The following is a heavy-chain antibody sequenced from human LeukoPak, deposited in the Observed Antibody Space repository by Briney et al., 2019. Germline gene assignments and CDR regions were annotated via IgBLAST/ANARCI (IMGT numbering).Heavy chain of an antibody. Sequence: PSQTLSLTCAVSGGSISSGGYSWSWIRQPPGKGLEWIGRIYTSGSTNYNPSLKSRVTMSVDTSKNQFSLKLSSVTAADTAVYYCAREVGATTYFDYWGQGTLVTVSS. V-gene: IGHV4-61*02. CDR3: AREVGATTYFDY. CDR2: IYTSGST. CDR1: GGSISSGGYS. D-gene: IGHD1-26*01. J-gene: IGHJ4*02.